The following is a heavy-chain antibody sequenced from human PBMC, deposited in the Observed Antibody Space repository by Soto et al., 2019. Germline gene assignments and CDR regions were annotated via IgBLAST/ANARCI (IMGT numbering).Heavy chain of an antibody. V-gene: IGHV4-39*01. CDR3: ARHDWARFYGMDV. Sequence: SETLSLTYSVSGGSIITSYYWGWIRQPPGKGLEWIGSIYYSGSTYYNPSLKSRVTIFVDTSKSQFSLMLGSVTAADTAVYYCARHDWARFYGMDVWGQGTTVTVSS. J-gene: IGHJ6*02. D-gene: IGHD2-21*01. CDR1: GGSIITSYY. CDR2: IYYSGST.